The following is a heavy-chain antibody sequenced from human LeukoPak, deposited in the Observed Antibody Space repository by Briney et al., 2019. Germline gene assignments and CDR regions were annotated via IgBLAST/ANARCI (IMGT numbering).Heavy chain of an antibody. CDR1: GFTVSSNY. CDR3: ARGWKGYGGVYYFDY. J-gene: IGHJ4*02. CDR2: IYSGGST. D-gene: IGHD4-23*01. Sequence: GGSLRLSYAASGFTVSSNYTSWVRQAPGKGLEWVSIIYSGGSTYYADSVKGRFTISRDNSKSTLYLQMNSLRAEDTAVYYCARGWKGYGGVYYFDYWGQGTLVTVSS. V-gene: IGHV3-53*01.